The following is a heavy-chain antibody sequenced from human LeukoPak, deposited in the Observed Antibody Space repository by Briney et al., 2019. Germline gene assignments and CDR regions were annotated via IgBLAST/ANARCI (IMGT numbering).Heavy chain of an antibody. CDR3: ARDSWGWDC. CDR1: GFTFSNYG. D-gene: IGHD3-16*01. Sequence: GGSLRLSCAASGFTFSNYGMHWVRQAPGKGLEWVTFIHYDENSKYYADSVKGRFTISRGNSKNTVYLEMSSLRAEDTAVYYCARDSWGWDCWGQGTLVIVSS. J-gene: IGHJ4*02. CDR2: IHYDENSK. V-gene: IGHV3-30*02.